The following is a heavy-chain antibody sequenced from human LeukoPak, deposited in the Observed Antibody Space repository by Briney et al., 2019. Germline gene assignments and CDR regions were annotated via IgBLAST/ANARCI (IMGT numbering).Heavy chain of an antibody. D-gene: IGHD6-19*01. V-gene: IGHV4-59*01. CDR2: IYYSGST. Sequence: SETLSLTCTVSGGSISSYYWNWIRQPPGKGLEWIGYIYYSGSTNYNPSLKSRVTISVDTSKNQFSLKLSSVTAADTAVYYCARGGGDSSGWSLFDYWGQGTLVTVSS. CDR1: GGSISSYY. CDR3: ARGGGDSSGWSLFDY. J-gene: IGHJ4*02.